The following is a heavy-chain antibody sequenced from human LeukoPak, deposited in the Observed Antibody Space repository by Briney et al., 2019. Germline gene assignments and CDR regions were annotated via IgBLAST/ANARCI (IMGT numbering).Heavy chain of an antibody. CDR1: GGSINSSSYY. D-gene: IGHD1-1*01. CDR2: IYTSGST. CDR3: ARDGGTTGTTRAFDI. J-gene: IGHJ3*02. Sequence: SETLSLTCTVSGGSINSSSYYWGWIRQPAGKGLEWIGRIYTSGSTNYNPSLKSRVTISVDTSKNQFSLKLSSVTAADTAVYYCARDGGTTGTTRAFDIWGQGTMVTVSS. V-gene: IGHV4-61*02.